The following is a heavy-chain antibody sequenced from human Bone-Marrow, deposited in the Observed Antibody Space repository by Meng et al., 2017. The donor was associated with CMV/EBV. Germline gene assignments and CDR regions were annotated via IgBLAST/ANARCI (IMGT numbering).Heavy chain of an antibody. Sequence: GESLKISCAASGFTFFSAYTMHWVRQAPGKGLEGVAVISYDGSNEYYADSVKGRFTISRDNAKNSLYLQMNSLRAEDTAVYYCARDKLAGTLRNNWFDPWGQGTLVTVSS. CDR1: GFTFFSAYT. J-gene: IGHJ5*02. V-gene: IGHV3-30-3*01. CDR2: ISYDGSNE. CDR3: ARDKLAGTLRNNWFDP. D-gene: IGHD1-1*01.